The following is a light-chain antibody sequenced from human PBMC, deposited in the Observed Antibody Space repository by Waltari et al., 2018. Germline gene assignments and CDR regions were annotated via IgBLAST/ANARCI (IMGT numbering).Light chain of an antibody. CDR1: SGHITNV. J-gene: IGLJ3*02. CDR3: QTGGHGTWV. Sequence: QLELTQSPSASASLGASVKLTCTLSSGHITNVVAWHQRQPQKGPRYLMKVNSDGSPSRGDGIPDPFSGSGSGAERYLTISSLQSEDEADYYCQTGGHGTWVFGGGTKLTVL. V-gene: IGLV4-69*01. CDR2: VNSDGSP.